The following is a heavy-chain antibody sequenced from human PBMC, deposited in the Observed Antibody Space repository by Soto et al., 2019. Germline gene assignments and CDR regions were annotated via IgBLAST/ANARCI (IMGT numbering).Heavy chain of an antibody. CDR3: AHGTYGGSGYYWDS. D-gene: IGHD6-19*01. Sequence: GSGPTLVNPTETLTLTCSFSGFSLSASGAGVGWIRQPPGKALEWLALIYWDGGERYSPSLKSRLTVTKDTSINHVVLTLTNVDPVDTGTYYCAHGTYGGSGYYWDSWGQGTRVTVSS. CDR2: IYWDGGE. CDR1: GFSLSASGAG. J-gene: IGHJ4*02. V-gene: IGHV2-5*02.